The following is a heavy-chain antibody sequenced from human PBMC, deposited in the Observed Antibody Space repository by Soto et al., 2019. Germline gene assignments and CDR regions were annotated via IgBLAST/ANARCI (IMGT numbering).Heavy chain of an antibody. CDR3: ARIPRYSFPTSDPLDN. J-gene: IGHJ1*01. D-gene: IGHD1-26*01. V-gene: IGHV1-69*12. CDR1: GGTFNTYT. CDR2: IIPIFGTT. Sequence: QLQLVQSGTDVKKPGSSVTVSCKASGGTFNTYTFSWVRQAPGQGLEWMGSIIPIFGTTHYAQSFQGRLSITADQSSTTTYMELRSLTSHDTALYYCARIPRYSFPTSDPLDNWGQGTLVTVSS.